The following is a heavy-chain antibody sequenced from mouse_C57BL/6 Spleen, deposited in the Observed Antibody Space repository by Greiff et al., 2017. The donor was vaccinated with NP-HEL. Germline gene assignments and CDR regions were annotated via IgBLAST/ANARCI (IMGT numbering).Heavy chain of an antibody. CDR2: IDPSDSYT. V-gene: IGHV1-69*01. CDR3: ARGGIYYYGSSSAWFAY. D-gene: IGHD1-1*01. CDR1: GYTFTSYW. Sequence: QVQLQQPGAELVMPGASVKLSCKASGYTFTSYWMHWVKQRPGQGLEWIGEIDPSDSYTNYNQKFKGKSTLTVDKSSSTAYMQLSSLTSEDSAVYYCARGGIYYYGSSSAWFAYWGQGTLVTVSA. J-gene: IGHJ3*01.